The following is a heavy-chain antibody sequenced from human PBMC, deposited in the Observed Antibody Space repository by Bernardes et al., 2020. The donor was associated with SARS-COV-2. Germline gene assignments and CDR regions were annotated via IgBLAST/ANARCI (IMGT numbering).Heavy chain of an antibody. Sequence: SKSLSPTCAVYGGSFRGSYWSWIRQPPGPGLEWIGEINHSGSTNYNPSLKSRVTISLDTSKNQFSLKLSSVTAADTAVYYCARGRSSITMILVVITGGVFSCGYGGQGTWLPVS. CDR2: INHSGST. J-gene: IGHJ4*02. D-gene: IGHD3-22*01. CDR1: GGSFRGSY. CDR3: ARGRSSITMILVVITGGVFSCGY. V-gene: IGHV4-34*01.